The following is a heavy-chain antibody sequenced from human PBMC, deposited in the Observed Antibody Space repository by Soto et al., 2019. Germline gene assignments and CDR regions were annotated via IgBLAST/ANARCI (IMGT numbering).Heavy chain of an antibody. D-gene: IGHD3-22*01. Sequence: QVQLVQSGAEVRKPGSSVRVSCKASGGSFNRHTISWVRQAPGQGLEWMGGIIHIFGTANHAQKFQGRVKIIADESTSTVYMELSSLRSDDTAIYYCARGWGYDSTDYYYAYWGQGTLVIVSS. J-gene: IGHJ4*02. CDR2: IIHIFGTA. V-gene: IGHV1-69*01. CDR1: GGSFNRHT. CDR3: ARGWGYDSTDYYYAY.